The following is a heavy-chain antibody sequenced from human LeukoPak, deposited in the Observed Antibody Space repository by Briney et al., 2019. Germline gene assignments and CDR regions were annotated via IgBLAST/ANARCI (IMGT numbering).Heavy chain of an antibody. J-gene: IGHJ6*02. V-gene: IGHV3-48*03. CDR3: ARDVIRFLL. Sequence: PGGSLRVSCSASGFTFSSFQMNWVRQAPGKGLEWISYISSSGGTIYYADSVKGRFTISRDNAKNSLYLQMNSLRAEDTAVYYCARDVIRFLLWGQGTTVSVSS. CDR2: ISSSGGTI. D-gene: IGHD3-3*01. CDR1: GFTFSSFQ.